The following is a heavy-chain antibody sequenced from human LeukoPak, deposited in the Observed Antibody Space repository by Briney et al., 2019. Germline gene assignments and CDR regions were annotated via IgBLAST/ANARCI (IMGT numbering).Heavy chain of an antibody. D-gene: IGHD6-25*01. J-gene: IGHJ5*02. Sequence: GASLKISCKGSGYTFTSYWICRLRHMPGKSLEWMGIIYPGDSDTRYSPSFQGQVTISADKSISTAYLQWSSLKASDTAMYYCARQNSGWFDRWGQGTPVTVSS. CDR3: ARQNSGWFDR. CDR2: IYPGDSDT. V-gene: IGHV5-51*01. CDR1: GYTFTSYW.